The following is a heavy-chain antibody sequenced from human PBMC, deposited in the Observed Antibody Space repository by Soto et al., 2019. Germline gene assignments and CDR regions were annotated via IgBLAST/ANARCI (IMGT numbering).Heavy chain of an antibody. CDR1: GGTFSSYA. V-gene: IGHV1-69*01. J-gene: IGHJ6*02. D-gene: IGHD3-9*01. CDR3: ARGSYAILTGYYKGYYYYGMDV. CDR2: IIPIFGTA. Sequence: QVQLVQSGAEVKKPGSSVKVSCKASGGTFSSYAISWVRQAPGQGLAWLGGIIPIFGTANYAQKFQGRVTITADESTSTVYMELSSLRSEDTAVYYCARGSYAILTGYYKGYYYYGMDVWGQGTTVTVSS.